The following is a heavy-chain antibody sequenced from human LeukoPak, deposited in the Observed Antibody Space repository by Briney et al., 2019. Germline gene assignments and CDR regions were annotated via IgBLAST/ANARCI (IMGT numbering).Heavy chain of an antibody. D-gene: IGHD3-3*01. CDR3: ARGTNNYDFWSGYNPANWFDP. CDR1: GGSISSGDYY. CDR2: IYYSGST. J-gene: IGHJ5*02. V-gene: IGHV4-30-4*01. Sequence: SETLSLTCTVSGGSISSGDYYWSWLRQPPGKGLEWIGYIYYSGSTYYNPSLKSRVTISVDTSKNQFSLKLSSVTAADTAVYYCARGTNNYDFWSGYNPANWFDPWGQGTLVTVSS.